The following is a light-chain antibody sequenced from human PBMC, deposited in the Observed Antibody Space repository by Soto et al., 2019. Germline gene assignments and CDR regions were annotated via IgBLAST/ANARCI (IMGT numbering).Light chain of an antibody. J-gene: IGKJ4*01. V-gene: IGKV1-39*01. CDR2: AAS. Sequence: DIQMTQSPSSLSASVGDRVTITCRASQSISSYLNWYQQKPGKAPKLLIYAASSLQSGVPSRFSGGGSGTDFTRTISSLQPEDFAAYYCQQSYSTPRLTFGGGTKVEIK. CDR3: QQSYSTPRLT. CDR1: QSISSY.